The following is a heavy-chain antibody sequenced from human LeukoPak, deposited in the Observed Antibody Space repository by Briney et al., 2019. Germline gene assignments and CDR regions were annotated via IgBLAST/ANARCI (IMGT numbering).Heavy chain of an antibody. J-gene: IGHJ5*02. V-gene: IGHV1-8*01. CDR1: GFTITSYD. Sequence: GASVKVSCKASGFTITSYDINWVRQASGQGLEWMGWMNPNNGNTGYAQKFQGRVTMTRDTSISTAYMELRGLRSEDTAVYYCVRDGEGAAISVNYWFDPWGQGTLVTVSS. D-gene: IGHD2-2*02. CDR2: MNPNNGNT. CDR3: VRDGEGAAISVNYWFDP.